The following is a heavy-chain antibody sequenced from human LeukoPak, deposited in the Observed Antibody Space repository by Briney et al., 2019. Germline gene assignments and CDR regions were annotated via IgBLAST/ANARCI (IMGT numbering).Heavy chain of an antibody. D-gene: IGHD3-10*01. CDR3: ARGDYYGSGNYYNPSFDY. J-gene: IGHJ4*02. CDR2: ISYDGSNK. Sequence: GGSLRLSCAASGFTFSDFAMHWVRQAPGKGLDWVALISYDGSNKYYADSVKGRFTISRDSSKNTLYLQMNSLRAEDSAMYYCARGDYYGSGNYYNPSFDYWGQGTLVTVSS. V-gene: IGHV3-30-3*01. CDR1: GFTFSDFA.